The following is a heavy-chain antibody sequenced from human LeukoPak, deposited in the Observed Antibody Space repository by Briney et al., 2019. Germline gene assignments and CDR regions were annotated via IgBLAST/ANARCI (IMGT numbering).Heavy chain of an antibody. CDR1: GFTFSSYW. V-gene: IGHV3-7*04. D-gene: IGHD1-26*01. Sequence: GGSLRLSCAASGFTFSSYWMSWVRQAPGKGLEWVANIKQDGSQKYYVDSVKGRFTISRDNAKNSLYLQMNSLRAEDTAVYYCARRGEGGAAFFDYWGQGTLVTVSS. CDR2: IKQDGSQK. J-gene: IGHJ4*02. CDR3: ARRGEGGAAFFDY.